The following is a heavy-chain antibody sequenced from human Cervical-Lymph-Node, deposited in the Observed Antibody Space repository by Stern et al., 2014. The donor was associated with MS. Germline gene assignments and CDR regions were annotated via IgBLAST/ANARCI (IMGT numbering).Heavy chain of an antibody. CDR3: ARGYSSTRDFDY. CDR2: IYYTGNT. J-gene: IGHJ4*02. V-gene: IGHV4-59*02. CDR1: GDSVSSYY. D-gene: IGHD6-19*01. Sequence: VQLVESGPGLVKPSETLSLTCTVSGDSVSSYYWTWIRQPPGKGLEWIGYIYYTGNTDYSPSLKSRATISRDTSQNQFSLKLVSVTAADTAVYFCARGYSSTRDFDYWGQGIMVTVSS.